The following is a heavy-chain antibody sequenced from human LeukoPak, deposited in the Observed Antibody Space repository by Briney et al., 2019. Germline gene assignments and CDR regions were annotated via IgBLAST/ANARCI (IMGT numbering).Heavy chain of an antibody. Sequence: GGSLGLSCAASGFTFSSYSMNWVRQATGKGLEWVSAIGTAGDTYYPGSVKGRFTISRENAKNSLYLQMNGLRAGDTAVYYCARSYYDILTGHPYGMDVWGQGTTVTVSS. D-gene: IGHD3-9*01. CDR3: ARSYYDILTGHPYGMDV. CDR1: GFTFSSYS. CDR2: IGTAGDT. J-gene: IGHJ6*02. V-gene: IGHV3-13*01.